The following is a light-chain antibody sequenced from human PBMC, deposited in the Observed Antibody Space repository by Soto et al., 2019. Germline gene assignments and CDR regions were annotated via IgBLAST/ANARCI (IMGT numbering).Light chain of an antibody. CDR1: QSISTS. CDR3: HQRTNWLT. J-gene: IGKJ4*01. Sequence: EIVLTQSPATLSLSPGDRATLSCRASQSISTSLAWYQHKPGQAPRLLIHDASNRATGIPARFSGSGSGTDFTLTISSLEPEDSAVYYCHQRTNWLTFGGGTKVEIK. CDR2: DAS. V-gene: IGKV3-11*01.